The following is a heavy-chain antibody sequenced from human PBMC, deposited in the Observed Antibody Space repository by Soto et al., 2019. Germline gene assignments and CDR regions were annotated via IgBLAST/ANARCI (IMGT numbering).Heavy chain of an antibody. CDR1: GSGFIRSG. CDR3: SADRPDIGVGWWV. V-gene: IGHV1-58*02. CDR2: IVVASGQT. D-gene: IGHD2-15*01. Sequence: SVKVSCKASGSGFIRSGIQWVRQAHGQRLEWIGWIVVASGQTNYAQDFRGRVAITRDTSTATAYIELTGLTSEDTAVYFCSADRPDIGVGWWVWGQGTTVTVSS. J-gene: IGHJ6*02.